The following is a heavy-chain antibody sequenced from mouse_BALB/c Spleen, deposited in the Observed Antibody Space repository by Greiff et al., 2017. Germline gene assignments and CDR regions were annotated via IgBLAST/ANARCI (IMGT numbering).Heavy chain of an antibody. CDR3: DKVGGTRDWYFDV. D-gene: IGHD2-14*01. CDR2: IWGDGST. Sequence: VQLVESGPGLVAPSQSLSITCTVSGFSLTSYGVSWVRQPPGKGLEWLGVIWGDGSTTYHSALISRLSISTDNSKSQVYSKLNSLQTDDTATYDGDKVGGTRDWYFDVWGAGTTGTVSS. J-gene: IGHJ1*01. CDR1: GFSLTSYG. V-gene: IGHV2-3*01.